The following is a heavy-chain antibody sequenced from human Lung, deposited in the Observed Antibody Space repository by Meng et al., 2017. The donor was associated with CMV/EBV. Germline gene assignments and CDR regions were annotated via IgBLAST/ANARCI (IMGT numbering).Heavy chain of an antibody. V-gene: IGHV4-59*01. CDR2: IYYSGST. J-gene: IGHJ6*02. CDR3: ARDKSTSFGVVGYYYYGMDV. D-gene: IGHD3-3*01. Sequence: SETLSLTCTVSGGSISSYYWSWIRQPPGKGLEWIGYIYYSGSTNYNPSLKSRVTISVDTSKNQFSLKLSSVTAADTAVYYCARDKSTSFGVVGYYYYGMDVWGQGXTVTVSS. CDR1: GGSISSYY.